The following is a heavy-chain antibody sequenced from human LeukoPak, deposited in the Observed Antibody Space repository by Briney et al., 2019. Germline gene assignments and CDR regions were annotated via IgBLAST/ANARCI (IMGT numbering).Heavy chain of an antibody. V-gene: IGHV3-7*03. CDR1: EFTFSNYW. D-gene: IGHD3-22*01. J-gene: IGHJ4*02. CDR2: IKQDGSEK. Sequence: GGSLRLSCAASEFTFSNYWMSWVRQAPGKGLEWVANIKQDGSEKYYVDSVKGRFTISRDNAKNTLYLQMNSLRAEDTAVYYCARDLSFGSGYYVRLGYWGQGTLVTVSS. CDR3: ARDLSFGSGYYVRLGY.